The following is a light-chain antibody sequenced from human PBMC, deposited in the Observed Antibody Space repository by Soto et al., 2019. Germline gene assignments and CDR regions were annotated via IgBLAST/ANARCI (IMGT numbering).Light chain of an antibody. CDR2: DAS. CDR3: QQYNNWPPWT. CDR1: QSVSVD. V-gene: IGKV3-15*01. J-gene: IGKJ1*01. Sequence: EIVMTHAPATLSLSPGERVTRSSSASQSVSVDLAWYQQRPGQAPRLLIYDASTRATGIQVRFSGSGSGTEFSLTISSLQSEDFAFYYCQQYNNWPPWTFGQGTKVDIK.